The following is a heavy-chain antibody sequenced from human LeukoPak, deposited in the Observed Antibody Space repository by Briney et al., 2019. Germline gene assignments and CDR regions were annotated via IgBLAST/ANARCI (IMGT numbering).Heavy chain of an antibody. CDR1: GGSFSGYY. V-gene: IGHV4-34*01. CDR2: INHSGST. D-gene: IGHD1-14*01. J-gene: IGHJ6*03. CDR3: ARLRRTNPLYYYYYYMDV. Sequence: SETLSLTCAVYGGSFSGYYWSWIRQPPGKGLEWIGEINHSGSTNYNPSLKSRVTISVDTSKNQFSLKLSSVTAADTTVYYCARLRRTNPLYYYYYYMDVWGKGTTVTVFS.